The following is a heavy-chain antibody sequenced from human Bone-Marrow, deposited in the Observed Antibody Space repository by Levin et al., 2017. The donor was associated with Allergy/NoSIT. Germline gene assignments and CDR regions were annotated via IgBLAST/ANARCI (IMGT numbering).Heavy chain of an antibody. D-gene: IGHD6-6*01. J-gene: IGHJ4*02. Sequence: GESLKISCAASGFTFSDYYMSWIRQAPGKGLEWVSYISSSGSTIYYADSVKGRFTISRDNAKNSLYLQMNSLRAEDTAVYYCARDRVRVESIAVFDYWGQGTLVTVSS. V-gene: IGHV3-11*01. CDR2: ISSSGSTI. CDR3: ARDRVRVESIAVFDY. CDR1: GFTFSDYY.